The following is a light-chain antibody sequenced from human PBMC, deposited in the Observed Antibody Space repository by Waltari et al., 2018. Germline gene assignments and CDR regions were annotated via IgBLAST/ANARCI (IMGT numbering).Light chain of an antibody. J-gene: IGLJ1*01. V-gene: IGLV1-47*01. Sequence: QSVLTQPPSVSGTPGQTVTISCFGTNSNIGRNSVFWYQQLPGTAPKLLTYRDDHRPSGVPDRFSGSKSGTSASLAIRGLRSEDEADYYCAAWDDSLSVSYVFGSGTKVTV. CDR1: NSNIGRNS. CDR2: RDD. CDR3: AAWDDSLSVSYV.